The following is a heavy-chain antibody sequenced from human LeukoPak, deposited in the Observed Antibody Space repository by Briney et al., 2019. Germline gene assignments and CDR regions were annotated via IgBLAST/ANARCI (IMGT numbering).Heavy chain of an antibody. CDR3: ARGDDYVWGSYRPLYFDY. V-gene: IGHV4-59*08. CDR2: IYYSGST. J-gene: IGHJ4*02. D-gene: IGHD3-16*02. CDR1: GGSISSYY. Sequence: PSETLSLTCTVSGGSISSYYWSWIRQPPGKGLEWIGYIYYSGSTNSNPSPKSRVTISVDTSKNQFSLKLSSVTAADTAVYYCARGDDYVWGSYRPLYFDYWGQGTLVTVSS.